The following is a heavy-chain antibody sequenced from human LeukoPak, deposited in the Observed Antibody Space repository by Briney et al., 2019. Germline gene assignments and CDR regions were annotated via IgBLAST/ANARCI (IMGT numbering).Heavy chain of an antibody. V-gene: IGHV3-7*01. J-gene: IGHJ4*02. Sequence: GGSLRLSCAASGFTFSSYWMSWVRQAPGKGLEWVANIKQDGSEKYYVDSVKGRFTISRDNAKNSLYLQMNSLRAEDTAVYYCASQQIQLWLNENYFDYWGQGTLVTVSS. CDR2: IKQDGSEK. D-gene: IGHD5-18*01. CDR3: ASQQIQLWLNENYFDY. CDR1: GFTFSSYW.